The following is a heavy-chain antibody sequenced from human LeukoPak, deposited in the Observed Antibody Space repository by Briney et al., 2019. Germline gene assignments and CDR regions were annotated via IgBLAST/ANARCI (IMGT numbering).Heavy chain of an antibody. CDR2: ISGSGGST. J-gene: IGHJ4*02. CDR1: GFTFSSYA. D-gene: IGHD3-3*01. Sequence: GGSLRLSCAASGFTFSSYAMSWVRQAPGKGLEWVSAISGSGGSTYYADSVKGRFTISRDNSKNTLYLQMNSLRAEDTAVYYCAKDGYYDFWSGYPFYFDYWGQGTLVTVSS. V-gene: IGHV3-23*01. CDR3: AKDGYYDFWSGYPFYFDY.